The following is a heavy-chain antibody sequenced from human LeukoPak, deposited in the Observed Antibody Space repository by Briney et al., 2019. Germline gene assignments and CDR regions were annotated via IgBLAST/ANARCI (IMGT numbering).Heavy chain of an antibody. CDR1: GSTFSSYA. CDR3: AKVFYGDHENWFDP. V-gene: IGHV3-23*01. D-gene: IGHD4-17*01. Sequence: PGGSLRLSYAASGSTFSSYAMSWVRQAPEKGLEWVSAISGSGGSTYYADSVKGRFTISRDNSKNTLYLQMNSLRAEDTAVYYCAKVFYGDHENWFDPWGQGTLVTVSS. J-gene: IGHJ5*02. CDR2: ISGSGGST.